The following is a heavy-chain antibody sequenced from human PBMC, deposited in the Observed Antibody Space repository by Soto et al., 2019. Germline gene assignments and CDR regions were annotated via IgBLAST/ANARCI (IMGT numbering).Heavy chain of an antibody. D-gene: IGHD2-15*01. CDR1: GGSISSSSYY. CDR3: ARSRRYCSGGSCYRDYFDY. V-gene: IGHV4-39*01. CDR2: IYYSGST. J-gene: IGHJ4*02. Sequence: SETLSLTCTVSGGSISSSSYYWGWIRQPPGKGLEWIGSIYYSGSTYYNPSLKSRVTISVDTSKNQFSLKLSSVTAADTAVYYCARSRRYCSGGSCYRDYFDYWGQGTLVTVSS.